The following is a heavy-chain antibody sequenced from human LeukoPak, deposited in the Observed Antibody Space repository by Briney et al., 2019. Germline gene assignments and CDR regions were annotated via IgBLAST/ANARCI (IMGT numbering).Heavy chain of an antibody. CDR3: ARRGAGSGGLDY. J-gene: IGHJ4*02. CDR1: GFTFTLHA. D-gene: IGHD6-19*01. CDR2: FTETGNK. Sequence: GGSLRLSCAASGFTFTLHAMNWVRQAPGKGLEWVSAFTETGNKYYADSVKGRFTISRDTSKNTLFLQMNSLRAEDTALYYCARRGAGSGGLDYWGQGTAVTVSS. V-gene: IGHV3-23*01.